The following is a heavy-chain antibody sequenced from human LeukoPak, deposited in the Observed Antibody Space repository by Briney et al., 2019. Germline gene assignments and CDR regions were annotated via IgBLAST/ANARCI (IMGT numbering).Heavy chain of an antibody. V-gene: IGHV3-30-3*01. Sequence: GGSLRLSCAASGFTFSSYAMHWVRQAPGKGLEWVAVISYDGSNKYYADSVKGRFTISRDNSKNTLYLQMNSLRAEDTAVYYCVARDSSGWYEYFQHWGQGTLVTVSS. J-gene: IGHJ1*01. CDR1: GFTFSSYA. CDR2: ISYDGSNK. CDR3: VARDSSGWYEYFQH. D-gene: IGHD6-19*01.